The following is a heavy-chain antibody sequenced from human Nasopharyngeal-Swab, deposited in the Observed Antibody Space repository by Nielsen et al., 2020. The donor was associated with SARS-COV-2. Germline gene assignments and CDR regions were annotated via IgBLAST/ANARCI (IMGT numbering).Heavy chain of an antibody. V-gene: IGHV3-33*01. Sequence: GESLKISCAASGFTFSSYGMHWVRQAPGKGLEWVAVIWYDGSNKYYADSVKGRFTISRDNSKNTLYPQMNSLRAEDTAVYYCARDLGATLDVWGQGTLVTVSS. D-gene: IGHD1-26*01. CDR2: IWYDGSNK. CDR3: ARDLGATLDV. J-gene: IGHJ4*02. CDR1: GFTFSSYG.